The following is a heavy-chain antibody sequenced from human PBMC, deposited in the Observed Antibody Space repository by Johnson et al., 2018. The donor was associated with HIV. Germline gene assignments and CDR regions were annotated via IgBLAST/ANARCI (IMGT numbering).Heavy chain of an antibody. CDR1: GFTVSSNY. Sequence: AQLVESGGDLVQPGASLRLSCAASGFTVSSNYMSWVRQAPGKGLEWVSVIYSGGKTYYADSVKGRFTISRDNSKNTLYLQMNSLKAEDTAVYYCVSSGCQRCAFCIWGQGTMVTVSS. CDR3: VSSGCQRCAFCI. J-gene: IGHJ3*02. D-gene: IGHD6-19*01. CDR2: IYSGGKT. V-gene: IGHV3-66*01.